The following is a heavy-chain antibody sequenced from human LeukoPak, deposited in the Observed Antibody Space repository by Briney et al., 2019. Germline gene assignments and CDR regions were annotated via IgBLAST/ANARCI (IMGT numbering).Heavy chain of an antibody. V-gene: IGHV1-46*01. CDR3: TTDLPYYYGSGSFLDY. Sequence: ASVKVSCKASGYTFTSYYMHWVRQAPGQGLEWMGIINPSGGSTSYAQKFQGRVTMARDTSTSTVYMELSSLRSEDTAVYYCTTDLPYYYGSGSFLDYWGQGTLVTVSS. CDR2: INPSGGST. D-gene: IGHD3-10*01. J-gene: IGHJ4*02. CDR1: GYTFTSYY.